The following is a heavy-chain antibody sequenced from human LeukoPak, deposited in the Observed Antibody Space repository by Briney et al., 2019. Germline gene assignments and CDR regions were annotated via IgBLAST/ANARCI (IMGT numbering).Heavy chain of an antibody. CDR2: IYYSGNT. V-gene: IGHV4-39*01. J-gene: IGHJ4*02. Sequence: SETLSLTCTVSGGSISSHTYYWGWIRQAPGKGLEWNGSIYYSGNTYYDPSLKSRVTISVDTSKNPNSLELRSVIAAVYYCARHDAAAVVEYWGKGTRVTVSS. CDR3: ARHDAAAVVEY. CDR1: GGSISSHTYY. D-gene: IGHD6-19*01.